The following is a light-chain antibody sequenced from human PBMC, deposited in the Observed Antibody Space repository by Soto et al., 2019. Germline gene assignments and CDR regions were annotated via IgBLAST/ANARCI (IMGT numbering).Light chain of an antibody. CDR1: QDIRSS. V-gene: IGKV3-15*01. CDR3: QQVSSWPLT. J-gene: IGKJ4*01. Sequence: EIVMTQSPATLSASPGERVTLSCRASQDIRSSLAWYQQKPGQAPRLIIYGASIRATGAPATFSGSGSGTEFTLSISSLQSEHLGVYYCQQVSSWPLTLGGGTKVEIK. CDR2: GAS.